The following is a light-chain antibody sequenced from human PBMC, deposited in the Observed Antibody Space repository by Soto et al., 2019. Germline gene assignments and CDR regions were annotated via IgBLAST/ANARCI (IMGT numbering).Light chain of an antibody. CDR2: EVT. CDR1: SSDIGAYDY. V-gene: IGLV2-14*01. CDR3: CSYTSSSIRV. Sequence: QSALTQPASVSGSPGQSITISCSGSSSDIGAYDYVSWYQQHPGKAPKLLIYEVTSRPSGVSHRFSGSKSGNTASLSISGLQLEDDADYYCCSYTSSSIRVFGGGTKVTVL. J-gene: IGLJ3*02.